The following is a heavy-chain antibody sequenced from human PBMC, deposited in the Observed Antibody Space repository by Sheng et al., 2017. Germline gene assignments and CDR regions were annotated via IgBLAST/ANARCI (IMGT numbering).Heavy chain of an antibody. CDR3: AREREDGYHSAFEI. CDR2: IIPILRLV. Sequence: QAQLVQSGTEVKKPGASVKVSCKASGGNFINSAFNWVRQAPGQGLEWMGGIIPILRLVDYGEKFQARLTISEDRVTSTVYMELHSLTSDDTAIYYCAREREDGYHSAFEIWGQGTIVTVSS. D-gene: IGHD5-12*01. CDR1: GGNFINSA. J-gene: IGHJ3*02. V-gene: IGHV1-69*10.